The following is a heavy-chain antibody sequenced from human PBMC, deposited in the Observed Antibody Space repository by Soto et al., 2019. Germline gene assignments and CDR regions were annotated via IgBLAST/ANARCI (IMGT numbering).Heavy chain of an antibody. D-gene: IGHD3-22*01. Sequence: QITLKESGVTLVKPTQTLTLTCTFSGFSLTTTGAGVAWIRQPPGKALEWLALIYWDDDKRYSPSLKSRLTITKDTSKNQVVLTMTNMDPVDTATYYGARPYYDTSSYYYYFDYWGQGTLVTVSS. CDR1: GFSLTTTGAG. CDR2: IYWDDDK. CDR3: ARPYYDTSSYYYYFDY. J-gene: IGHJ4*02. V-gene: IGHV2-5*02.